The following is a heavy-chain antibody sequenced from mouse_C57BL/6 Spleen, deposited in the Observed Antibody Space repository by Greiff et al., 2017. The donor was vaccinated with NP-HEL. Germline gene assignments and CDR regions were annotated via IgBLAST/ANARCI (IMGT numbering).Heavy chain of an antibody. J-gene: IGHJ2*01. V-gene: IGHV1-82*01. Sequence: QVQLQQSGPELVKPGASVKISCKASGYAFSSSWMNWVKQRPGKGLEWIGRIYPGDGDTNYNGKFKGKATLTADKSSSTAYMQLSSLTSEDSAVYFCARSPDGFYYWGQGTTLTVSS. D-gene: IGHD2-3*01. CDR1: GYAFSSSW. CDR2: IYPGDGDT. CDR3: ARSPDGFYY.